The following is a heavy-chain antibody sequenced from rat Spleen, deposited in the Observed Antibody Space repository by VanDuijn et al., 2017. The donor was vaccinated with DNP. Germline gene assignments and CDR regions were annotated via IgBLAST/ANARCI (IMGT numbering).Heavy chain of an antibody. CDR1: AYSITTHY. V-gene: IGHV3-1*01. Sequence: EVQLQESGPGLVKPSQSLSLTCSVTAYSITTHYWGWIRKFPGNKMEWVGHINYSGSTSYNPSLKSRISITRDKSKNQFFLHLNSVTTEDTATYYCVRPDYYDGSYPHYWGQGVMVTVSS. J-gene: IGHJ2*01. CDR3: VRPDYYDGSYPHY. CDR2: INYSGST. D-gene: IGHD1-12*02.